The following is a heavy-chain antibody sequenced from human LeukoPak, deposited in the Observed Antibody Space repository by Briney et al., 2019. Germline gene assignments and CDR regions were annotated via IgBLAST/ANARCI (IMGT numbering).Heavy chain of an antibody. Sequence: PGGSLRLSCAASGFTFSSYGMSGVRQAPGKGLEWVSSISSSSSYIYYADSVKGRFTISRDNAKNSLYLQMNSLRAEDTAVYYCAREEGSYCTNGVCYAPNLDYWGQGTLVTVSS. J-gene: IGHJ4*02. CDR2: ISSSSSYI. CDR3: AREEGSYCTNGVCYAPNLDY. CDR1: GFTFSSYG. D-gene: IGHD2-8*01. V-gene: IGHV3-21*01.